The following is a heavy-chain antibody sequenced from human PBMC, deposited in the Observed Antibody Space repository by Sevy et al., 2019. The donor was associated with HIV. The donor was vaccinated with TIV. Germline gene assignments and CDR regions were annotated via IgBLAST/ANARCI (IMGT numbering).Heavy chain of an antibody. CDR3: TRWKAAQSIFDY. D-gene: IGHD6-13*01. Sequence: GGSLRLSCTASGFTFGDYCMSWVRQAPGKGLEWVAFLKSDVYGGTVDHAASVRGRFVISRNDSKTIAYLQMNDLKTEDTGVYYCTRWKAAQSIFDYWGQGALVTVSS. CDR1: GFTFGDYC. J-gene: IGHJ4*02. V-gene: IGHV3-49*04. CDR2: LKSDVYGGTV.